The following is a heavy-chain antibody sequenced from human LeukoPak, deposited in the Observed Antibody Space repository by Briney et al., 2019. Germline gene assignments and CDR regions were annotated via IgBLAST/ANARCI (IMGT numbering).Heavy chain of an antibody. J-gene: IGHJ4*02. D-gene: IGHD5/OR15-5a*01. V-gene: IGHV1-2*02. CDR3: ARDPGSNFFDY. Sequence: ASVKVSCKASGYIFTSYYIHWVRLAPGQGLEWMGWINSNSGGTNYAQKFQGRVTMTSDMSISTAYMELRRLKSDDTAVYYCARDPGSNFFDYWGQGTQITVSS. CDR1: GYIFTSYY. CDR2: INSNSGGT.